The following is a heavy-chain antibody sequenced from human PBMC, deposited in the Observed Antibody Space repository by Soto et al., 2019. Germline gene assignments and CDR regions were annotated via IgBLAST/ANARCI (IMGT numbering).Heavy chain of an antibody. CDR2: ISYSGST. CDR1: GGSISSGYYF. Sequence: SETLSLTCSVSGGSISSGYYFCTWIRQRPGEGLEWIGYISYSGSTNYNPSLESRITMSVDTSKNQFSLKLNSVTAADTAVYYCARESDWPRGYFESWGQGIQVTFS. J-gene: IGHJ4*02. V-gene: IGHV4-31*03. D-gene: IGHD2-21*01. CDR3: ARESDWPRGYFES.